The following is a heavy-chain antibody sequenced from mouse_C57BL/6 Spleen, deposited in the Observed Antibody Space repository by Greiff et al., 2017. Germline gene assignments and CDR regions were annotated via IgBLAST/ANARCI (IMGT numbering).Heavy chain of an antibody. CDR2: ISSGSSTI. CDR3: AMNYDRAWFAY. D-gene: IGHD2-4*01. CDR1: GFTFSDYG. J-gene: IGHJ3*01. V-gene: IGHV5-17*01. Sequence: DVMLVEPGGGLVKPGGSLKLSCAASGFTFSDYGMHWVRQAPEKGLEWVAYISSGSSTIYYADTVKGRFTISRDNAKNTLFLQITSLRSEDTAMYYCAMNYDRAWFAYWGQGTLVTVSA.